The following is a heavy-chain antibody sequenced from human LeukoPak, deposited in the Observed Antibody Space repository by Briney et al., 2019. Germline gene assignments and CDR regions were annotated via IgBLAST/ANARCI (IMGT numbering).Heavy chain of an antibody. J-gene: IGHJ6*03. D-gene: IGHD1-14*01. CDR1: GGSISSYY. Sequence: SETLSLTWTVSGGSISSYYWSWIRQPPGKGLEWIGYIYYSVSPNYNPSLKSRVPRSVDTPKNQFSLKLSSVTAADTAVYYCARVGSITGGIWYYYYYMDVWGKGTTVTVSS. CDR3: ARVGSITGGIWYYYYYMDV. CDR2: IYYSVSP. V-gene: IGHV4-59*01.